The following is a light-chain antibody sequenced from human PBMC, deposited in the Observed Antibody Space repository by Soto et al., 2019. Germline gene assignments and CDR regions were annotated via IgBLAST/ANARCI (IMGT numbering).Light chain of an antibody. CDR2: DAS. CDR1: QTLNLNY. CDR3: HQYYRTPRT. V-gene: IGKV3-20*01. J-gene: IGKJ1*01. Sequence: EIVLAQSPGTLSLSPGERATLFCRANQTLNLNYLAWYQQKPGQAPRLLIYDASTRATGTPDRFSGTGSATDFTLIISRLEPEDFAVYYCHQYYRTPRTFGQGTKV.